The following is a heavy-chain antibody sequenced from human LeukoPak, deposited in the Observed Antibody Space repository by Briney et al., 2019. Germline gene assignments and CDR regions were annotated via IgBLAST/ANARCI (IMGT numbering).Heavy chain of an antibody. D-gene: IGHD1-1*01. Sequence: PSETLSLTCTVSGGSISSYYWSWIRQPPGKGLEWIGYIYYSGSTNHNPSLKSRVTISVDTSKNQFSLKLSSVTAADTAVYYCARYDGGFCDYWGQGTLVTVSS. J-gene: IGHJ4*02. CDR3: ARYDGGFCDY. CDR2: IYYSGST. CDR1: GGSISSYY. V-gene: IGHV4-59*08.